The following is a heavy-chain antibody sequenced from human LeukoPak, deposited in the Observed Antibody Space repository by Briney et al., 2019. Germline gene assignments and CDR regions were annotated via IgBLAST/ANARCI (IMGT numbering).Heavy chain of an antibody. V-gene: IGHV4-4*07. CDR1: GGSISSYY. J-gene: IGHJ4*02. CDR3: ARGSVRDFWSGYYRHQPYFDY. CDR2: IYTSGST. Sequence: SETLSLTCTVSGGSISSYYWSWIRQPAGKGLEWIGRIYTSGSTNYNPSLKSRVTMSVDTSKNQFSLELSSVTAADTAVYYCARGSVRDFWSGYYRHQPYFDYWGQGTLVTVSS. D-gene: IGHD3-3*01.